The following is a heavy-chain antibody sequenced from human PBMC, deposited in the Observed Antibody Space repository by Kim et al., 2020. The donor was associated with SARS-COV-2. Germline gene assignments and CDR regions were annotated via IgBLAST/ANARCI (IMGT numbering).Heavy chain of an antibody. D-gene: IGHD3-22*01. CDR1: GGSFSGYY. CDR3: ARGRRVRYYDSPYYYYMDV. Sequence: SETLSLTCAVYGGSFSGYYWSWIRQPPGKGLEWIGEINHSGSTNYNPSLKSRVTISVDTSKNQFSLKLSSVTAADTAVYYCARGRRVRYYDSPYYYYMDVWGKGTTVTVSS. V-gene: IGHV4-34*01. J-gene: IGHJ6*03. CDR2: INHSGST.